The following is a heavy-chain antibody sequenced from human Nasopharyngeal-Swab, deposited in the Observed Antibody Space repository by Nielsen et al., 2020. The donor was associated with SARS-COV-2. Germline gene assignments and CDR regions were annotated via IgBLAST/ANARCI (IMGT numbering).Heavy chain of an antibody. CDR2: ISSSSSYM. D-gene: IGHD3-22*01. Sequence: GESLKISCAASGFTFSSYSMNWVRQAPGKGPEWVSSISSSSSYMYYADSVKGRFTISRDNAKNSLYLQMNSLRAEDTAVYYCAVEHYYDSSGYFDYWGQGTLVTVSS. CDR3: AVEHYYDSSGYFDY. V-gene: IGHV3-21*01. CDR1: GFTFSSYS. J-gene: IGHJ4*02.